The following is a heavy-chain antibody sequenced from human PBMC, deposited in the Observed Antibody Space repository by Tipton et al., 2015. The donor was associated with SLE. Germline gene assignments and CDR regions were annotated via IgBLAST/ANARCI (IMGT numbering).Heavy chain of an antibody. Sequence: TLSLTCSVSGGSISTNYWIWIRQPPGRGLEWIGYISDGGGTNYNPSLKSRLAISVDTSKNQFSLKLNSVTAADTAVYYCARDSNFNSGYAFDIWGQGTKVTVSS. J-gene: IGHJ3*02. D-gene: IGHD3-22*01. CDR2: ISDGGGT. CDR3: ARDSNFNSGYAFDI. CDR1: GGSISTNY. V-gene: IGHV4-59*01.